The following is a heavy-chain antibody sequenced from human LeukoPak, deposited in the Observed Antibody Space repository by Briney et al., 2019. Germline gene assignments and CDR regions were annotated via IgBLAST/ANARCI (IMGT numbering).Heavy chain of an antibody. CDR3: AREGSSWPMDFDY. D-gene: IGHD6-13*01. V-gene: IGHV3-21*01. J-gene: IGHJ4*02. CDR1: GFTFSSYS. Sequence: GGSLRLSCAASGFTFSSYSMNWVRQAPGKGLEWVSSISSSSSYIYYADSVKGRFTISRDNAKNSLYLQMNSLRAADTAVYYCAREGSSWPMDFDYWGQGTLVTVSS. CDR2: ISSSSSYI.